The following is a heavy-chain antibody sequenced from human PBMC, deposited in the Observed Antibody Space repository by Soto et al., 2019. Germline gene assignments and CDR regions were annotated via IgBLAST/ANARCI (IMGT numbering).Heavy chain of an antibody. CDR3: APPLGPAARMDV. CDR2: ISGSGGST. V-gene: IGHV3-23*01. J-gene: IGHJ6*02. Sequence: HPGGSLRLSCAASGFTFSSYAMSWVRQAPGKGLEWVSGISGSGGSTYYADSVKGRFTISRDNSKNTLYLQMNSLRAEDTAVYYCAPPLGPAARMDVWGQGTTVTVSS. D-gene: IGHD2-2*01. CDR1: GFTFSSYA.